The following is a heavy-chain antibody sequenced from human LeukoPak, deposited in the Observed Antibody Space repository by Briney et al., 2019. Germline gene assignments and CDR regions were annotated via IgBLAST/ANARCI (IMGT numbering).Heavy chain of an antibody. CDR3: ASLPKYVSSLKGFDI. V-gene: IGHV4-39*01. CDR2: MCYGGTS. Sequence: PSETLSLTCTVSGGSVSSGTYYWGWIRQPPGKGLEWIGSMCYGGTSYYNPSLKSRVTTSVDTSKNQFSLRVNSVTAADTAVYYCASLPKYVSSLKGFDIWGQGTMVTVSS. CDR1: GGSVSSGTYY. D-gene: IGHD2/OR15-2a*01. J-gene: IGHJ3*02.